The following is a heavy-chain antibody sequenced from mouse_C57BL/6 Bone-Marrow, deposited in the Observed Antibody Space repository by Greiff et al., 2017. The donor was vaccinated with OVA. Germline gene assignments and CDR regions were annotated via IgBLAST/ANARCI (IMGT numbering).Heavy chain of an antibody. V-gene: IGHV1-81*01. CDR1: GYTFTSYG. CDR3: ARFYYDYDWFAY. D-gene: IGHD2-4*01. CDR2: IYPRSGNT. Sequence: QVQLKQSGAELARPGASVKLSCKASGYTFTSYGISWVKQRTGQGLEWIGEIYPRSGNTYYNEKFKGKAILTADKSSSTAYMELRSLTSEDSAVYFCARFYYDYDWFAYWGQGTLVTVSA. J-gene: IGHJ3*01.